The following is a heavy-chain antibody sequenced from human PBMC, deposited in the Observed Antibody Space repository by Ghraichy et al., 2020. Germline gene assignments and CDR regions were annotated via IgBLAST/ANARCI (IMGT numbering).Heavy chain of an antibody. CDR1: GGSFNNDY. Sequence: SQTLSLTCGVSGGSFNNDYWSWIRQAPGKGLEWVGEINHSGFTDLNPSLKSRVTISVDTSKTRFSLNVTSVTAADTAVYYCARALRGGGNYYFDYWGQGTLVTVSS. V-gene: IGHV4-34*01. CDR2: INHSGFT. J-gene: IGHJ4*02. CDR3: ARALRGGGNYYFDY. D-gene: IGHD1-1*01.